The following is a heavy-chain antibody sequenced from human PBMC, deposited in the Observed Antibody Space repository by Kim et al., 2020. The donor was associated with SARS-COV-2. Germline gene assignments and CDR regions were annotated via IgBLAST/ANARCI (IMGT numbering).Heavy chain of an antibody. CDR2: IYYSGRT. J-gene: IGHJ2*01. Sequence: SETLSLTCTVSGGSISSSSYYWGWIRQPPGKGLEWIGSIYYSGRTYYNPSLKSRVTISVDTSKNQFSLKLSSVTAADTAVYYCARGASRDYYGSGSYYNLLAWYFDLWGRGTLVTVSS. CDR3: ARGASRDYYGSGSYYNLLAWYFDL. CDR1: GGSISSSSYY. D-gene: IGHD3-10*01. V-gene: IGHV4-39*01.